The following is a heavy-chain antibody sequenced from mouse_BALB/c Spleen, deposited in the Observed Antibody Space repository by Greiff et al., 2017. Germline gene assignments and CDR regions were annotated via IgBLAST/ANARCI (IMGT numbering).Heavy chain of an antibody. CDR3: ASFGYD. J-gene: IGHJ3*01. CDR2: ISSGSSTI. V-gene: IGHV5-17*02. D-gene: IGHD2-2*01. CDR1: GFTFSSFG. Sequence: DVHLVESGGGLVQPGGSRKLSCAASGFTFSSFGMHWVRQAPEKGLEWVAYISSGSSTIYYADTVKGRFTISRDNPKNTLFLQMTSLRSEDTAMYYCASFGYDWGQGTLVTVSA.